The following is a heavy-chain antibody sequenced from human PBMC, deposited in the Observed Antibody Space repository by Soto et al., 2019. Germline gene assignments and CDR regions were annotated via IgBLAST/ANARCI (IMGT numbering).Heavy chain of an antibody. V-gene: IGHV3-7*01. Sequence: GGSRVLSCSSSVFTFAKYYISGFLQAPVKGLEWVSNIKQYGSDEKYVGSVKGRFTISRDNSKNSLYLQMNSLRLEDKAVYYCVRDDRGEPPTYNWFGPWGQGALVTVSS. J-gene: IGHJ5*02. CDR1: VFTFAKYY. CDR3: VRDDRGEPPTYNWFGP. CDR2: IKQYGSDE.